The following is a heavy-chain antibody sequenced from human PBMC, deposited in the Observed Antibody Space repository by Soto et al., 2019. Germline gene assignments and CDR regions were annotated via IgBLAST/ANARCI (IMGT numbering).Heavy chain of an antibody. CDR1: GFTFSSYG. CDR2: ISYDGSNK. V-gene: IGHV3-30*18. J-gene: IGHJ4*02. CDR3: AKDLETVSGPDY. D-gene: IGHD4-4*01. Sequence: PGGSLRLSCAASGFTFSSYGMHWVRQAPGKGLEWVAVISYDGSNKYYAESVKGRFTISRDNSKNTLYLQMNSLKAEDTAVYYCAKDLETVSGPDYWGQGTLVTVSS.